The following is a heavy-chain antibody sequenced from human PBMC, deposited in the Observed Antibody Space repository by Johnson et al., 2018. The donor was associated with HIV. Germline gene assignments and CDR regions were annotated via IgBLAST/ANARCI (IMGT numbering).Heavy chain of an antibody. J-gene: IGHJ3*02. Sequence: VQLVESGGVVVQPGGSLRLSCAASGFTFDDYTMHWVRQAPGKGLEWVSLISWDGGSTYYADSVKGRFTISSDNSKNSLYLQMNSLRTEDTALYYCAKDSLSMITWGGAFDIWGQGTMVTVSS. CDR3: AKDSLSMITWGGAFDI. V-gene: IGHV3-43*01. CDR2: ISWDGGST. CDR1: GFTFDDYT. D-gene: IGHD7-27*01.